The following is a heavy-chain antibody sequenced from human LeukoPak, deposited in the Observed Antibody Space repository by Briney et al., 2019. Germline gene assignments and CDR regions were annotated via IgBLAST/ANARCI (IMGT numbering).Heavy chain of an antibody. CDR1: GFTVSSNY. D-gene: IGHD6-13*01. V-gene: IGHV3-66*02. CDR3: ARDLIAAAGTNYYGMVV. CDR2: IYSGGST. Sequence: GGSLRLSCAASGFTVSSNYMSWVRQAPGKGLEWVSVIYSGGSTHYADSVKGRFTISRDNSKNTLYLQMNSLRAEDTAVYYCARDLIAAAGTNYYGMVVWGQGNTVTVSS. J-gene: IGHJ6*02.